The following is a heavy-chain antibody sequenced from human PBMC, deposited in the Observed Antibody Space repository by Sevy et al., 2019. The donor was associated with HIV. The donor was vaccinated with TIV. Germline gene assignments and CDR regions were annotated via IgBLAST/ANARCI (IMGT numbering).Heavy chain of an antibody. V-gene: IGHV3-23*01. CDR3: AKDCGTTAISDY. CDR1: GFTFSTFA. CDR2: ISATGSST. Sequence: GGSLRLSCAGSGFTFSTFAMSWVRQAPGKGLEWVSAISATGSSTFYSDSVKGRFTTSRDNSKNTLYLQMNSLRADDTAVYYCAKDCGTTAISDYWGQGTLVTVSS. D-gene: IGHD1-7*01. J-gene: IGHJ4*02.